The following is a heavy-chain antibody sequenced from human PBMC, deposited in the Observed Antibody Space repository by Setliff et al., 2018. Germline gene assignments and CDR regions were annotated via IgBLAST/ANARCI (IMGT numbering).Heavy chain of an antibody. D-gene: IGHD2-15*01. CDR3: ASAEVVVAP. CDR2: INGVNGNT. CDR1: GYTFTAYD. Sequence: ASVKVSCKASGYTFTAYDIHWMRQAPGQSLEWMGWINGVNGNTKYSQNFQGRVTFTSDTSANTAFMELSSLRSEDSSMYYCASAEVVVAPWGQGTLVTVSS. V-gene: IGHV1-3*01. J-gene: IGHJ4*02.